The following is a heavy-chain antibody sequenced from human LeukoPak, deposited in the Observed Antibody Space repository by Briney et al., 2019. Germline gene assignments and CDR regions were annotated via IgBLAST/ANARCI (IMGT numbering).Heavy chain of an antibody. D-gene: IGHD3-10*02. CDR1: GFTFSSYA. Sequence: RGSLRLSCAASGFTFSSYAMSWVRQAPGKGLEWVSAISGSGGSTYYADPVKGRFTISGDNSKKTLYLQMNSVRAEDTAVYYCAKTRFGELLSYFDYWGQGALVTVSS. V-gene: IGHV3-23*01. CDR3: AKTRFGELLSYFDY. CDR2: ISGSGGST. J-gene: IGHJ4*02.